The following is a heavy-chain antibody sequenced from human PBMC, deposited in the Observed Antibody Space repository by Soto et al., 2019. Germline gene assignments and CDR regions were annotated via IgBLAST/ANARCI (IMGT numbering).Heavy chain of an antibody. CDR1: GGTFSSYA. Sequence: GASVKVSCKASGGTFSSYAISWVRQAPGQGLEWMGGIIPIFGTANYAQKFQGRVTITADESTSTAYMELSSLRSEDTAVYYCARDSGYSGYEYYFDYWGQGTLVTAPQ. CDR3: ARDSGYSGYEYYFDY. D-gene: IGHD5-12*01. J-gene: IGHJ4*02. V-gene: IGHV1-69*13. CDR2: IIPIFGTA.